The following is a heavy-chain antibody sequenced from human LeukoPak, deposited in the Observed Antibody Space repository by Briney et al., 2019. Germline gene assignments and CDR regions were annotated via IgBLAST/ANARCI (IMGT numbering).Heavy chain of an antibody. V-gene: IGHV2-5*02. CDR1: GFSLSEIGVG. J-gene: IGHJ4*02. Sequence: ESGPTLVNPTQTLTLACTFSGFSLSEIGVGVGWVRQPPGKALEWVAFINWEDDKRYSPSLKSRLTITRDTSKDQVVLIMTDTDPVDTGTYYCAHAHNYDRSGYYYASPYFDQWGQGTLVTVSS. CDR2: INWEDDK. CDR3: AHAHNYDRSGYYYASPYFDQ. D-gene: IGHD3-22*01.